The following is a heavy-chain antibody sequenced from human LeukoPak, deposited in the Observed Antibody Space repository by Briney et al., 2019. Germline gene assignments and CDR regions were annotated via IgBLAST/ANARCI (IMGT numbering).Heavy chain of an antibody. V-gene: IGHV3-21*01. Sequence: PGGSLRLSCAASGFSFSTLSMNWVRQAPGKGLEWVSSISTSSSYIYYADSVKGRFTISRDNSKNTLYLQMNSLRAEDTAVYYCARSPSMVRGVNDYWGQGTLVTVSS. CDR3: ARSPSMVRGVNDY. J-gene: IGHJ4*02. CDR1: GFSFSTLS. CDR2: ISTSSSYI. D-gene: IGHD3-10*01.